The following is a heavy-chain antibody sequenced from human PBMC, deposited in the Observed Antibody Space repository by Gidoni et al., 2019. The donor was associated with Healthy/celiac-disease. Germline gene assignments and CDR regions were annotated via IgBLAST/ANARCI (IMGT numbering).Heavy chain of an antibody. CDR2: RKQDGREK. J-gene: IGHJ6*03. V-gene: IGHV3-7*03. D-gene: IGHD6-19*01. CDR3: ARGMQWPDYYYYYMDV. CDR1: GFTFSSYW. Sequence: EVQLVESGGGLVQPGGSLRLSCAASGFTFSSYWMSWVRQAPGKGLGWVANRKQDGREKYYVDSGKGRFTIARDNAKNSLYLQMNSLKAEDTAVYYCARGMQWPDYYYYYMDVWGKGTTVTVSS.